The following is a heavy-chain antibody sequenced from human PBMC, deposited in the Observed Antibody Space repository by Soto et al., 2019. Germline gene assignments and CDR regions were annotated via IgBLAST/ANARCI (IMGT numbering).Heavy chain of an antibody. J-gene: IGHJ6*02. V-gene: IGHV1-69*06. Sequence: SVKVSCKASGGTFSSYAISWVRQAPGQGLEWMGGLIPIFGTANYAQKFQGRVTITADKSTSTAYMELSSLRSEDTAVYYCARLRTARVGWNFYYYGMDVWGQCTTVTVSS. CDR2: LIPIFGTA. D-gene: IGHD1-7*01. CDR3: ARLRTARVGWNFYYYGMDV. CDR1: GGTFSSYA.